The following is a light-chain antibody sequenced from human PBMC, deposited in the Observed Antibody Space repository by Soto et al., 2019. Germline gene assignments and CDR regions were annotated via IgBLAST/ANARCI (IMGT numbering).Light chain of an antibody. CDR1: QSVSSF. V-gene: IGKV3-11*01. CDR2: DPS. J-gene: IGKJ1*01. Sequence: EIVLTQSPATLSLSPGERATLSCRASQSVSSFLVWYQQKPGQPPSLLIYDPSNRAPGIPARFSGSGSWTDFTLTIRSLEPEDFAVYYCRRRRSWTFGQGTKVEIK. CDR3: RRRRSWT.